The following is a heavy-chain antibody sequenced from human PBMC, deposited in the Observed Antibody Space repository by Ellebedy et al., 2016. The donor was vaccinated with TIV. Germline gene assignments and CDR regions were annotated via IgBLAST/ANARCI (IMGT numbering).Heavy chain of an antibody. D-gene: IGHD2-21*02. CDR3: AREGDNSLVMT. CDR2: IYHHGRT. V-gene: IGHV4-30-2*06. CDR1: GGSIRSSGYS. Sequence: SETLSLTCDVSGGSIRSSGYSRSWIRQSPGKGLEWIGYIYHHGRTDYNPSLKSRLSISIDTSKNQFYLRLNSMTAADTAVYYCAREGDNSLVMTWGQGTLVTVSS. J-gene: IGHJ5*02.